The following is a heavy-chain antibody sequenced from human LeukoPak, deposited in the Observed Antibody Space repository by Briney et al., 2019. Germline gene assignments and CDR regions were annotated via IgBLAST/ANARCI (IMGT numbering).Heavy chain of an antibody. D-gene: IGHD2-2*01. J-gene: IGHJ4*02. Sequence: PSETLSLTCAVYGGSLSGYYWSWIRQPPGKGLEWIGEINHSGSTNYNPSLKSRVTISVDTSKNQFSLKLSSVTAADTAVYYCARGPIVVVPAAMSRLDYWGQGTLVTVSS. CDR3: ARGPIVVVPAAMSRLDY. V-gene: IGHV4-34*01. CDR2: INHSGST. CDR1: GGSLSGYY.